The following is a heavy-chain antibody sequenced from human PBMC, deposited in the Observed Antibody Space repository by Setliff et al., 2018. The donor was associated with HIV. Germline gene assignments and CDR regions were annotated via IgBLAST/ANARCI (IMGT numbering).Heavy chain of an antibody. CDR1: GYTFTSYY. V-gene: IGHV1-46*01. CDR2: MNPNGRST. Sequence: ASVKVSCKASGYTFTSYYIHWLRQVPGQGLEWMGVMNPNGRSTDFAHKFQGRLSLTTDTSTNTVYLELNSLRSDDTAVYYCARVYCSISTCDDEYFFDYWGQGTLVTVSS. D-gene: IGHD2-15*01. J-gene: IGHJ4*02. CDR3: ARVYCSISTCDDEYFFDY.